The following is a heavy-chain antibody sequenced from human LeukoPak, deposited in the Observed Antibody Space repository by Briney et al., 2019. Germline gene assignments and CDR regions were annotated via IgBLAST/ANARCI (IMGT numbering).Heavy chain of an antibody. CDR1: GGSFSGYY. CDR2: INHSGST. J-gene: IGHJ4*02. V-gene: IGHV4-34*01. Sequence: KSSETLSLTCAVYGGSFSGYYWSWIRQPPGKGLEWIGEINHSGSTNYNPSLKSRVTISVDTSKNQFSLKLSSVTAADTAVYYCARVGSWFGELLSPIFDYWGQGTLVTVSS. CDR3: ARVGSWFGELLSPIFDY. D-gene: IGHD3-10*01.